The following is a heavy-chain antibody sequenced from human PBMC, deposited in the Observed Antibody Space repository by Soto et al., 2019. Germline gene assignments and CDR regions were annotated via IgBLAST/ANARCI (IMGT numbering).Heavy chain of an antibody. CDR3: AGGSGGSPRGYYYYYGMDV. Sequence: SETLSLTCTVSGGSISSSSYYWGWIRQPPGKGLEWIGSIYYSGSTYYNPSLKSRVTISVDTSKNQFSLKLSSLRSEDTAVYYCAGGSGGSPRGYYYYYGMDVWGQGTSVTVSS. J-gene: IGHJ6*02. CDR2: IYYSGST. CDR1: GGSISSSSYY. V-gene: IGHV4-39*07. D-gene: IGHD2-15*01.